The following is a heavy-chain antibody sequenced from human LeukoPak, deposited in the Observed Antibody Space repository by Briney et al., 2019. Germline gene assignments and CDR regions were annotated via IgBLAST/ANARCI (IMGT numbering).Heavy chain of an antibody. CDR2: IYPGDSDT. J-gene: IGHJ4*02. Sequence: GESLKISCRGSGYSFSSYWIAWVRQMPGKGLELIGIIYPGDSDTRYSAAFQGQVTISADKSISTVYLQWSSLKASDAAMYYCARRDFATEYFDHWGQGTLVPVSS. V-gene: IGHV5-51*01. CDR1: GYSFSSYW. CDR3: ARRDFATEYFDH.